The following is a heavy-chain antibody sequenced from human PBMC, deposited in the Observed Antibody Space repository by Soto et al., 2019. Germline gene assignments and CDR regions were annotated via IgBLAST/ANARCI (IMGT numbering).Heavy chain of an antibody. V-gene: IGHV3-30-3*01. CDR1: GFTFSSYA. J-gene: IGHJ6*02. CDR2: ISYDGSNK. Sequence: HPGGSLRLSCAASGFTFSSYAMHWVRQAPGKGLEWVAVISYDGSNKYYADSVKGRFTISRDNSKNTLYLQMNSLRAEDTAVYYCARVFLEWLSTYGMDVWGQGTTVTVSS. D-gene: IGHD3-3*01. CDR3: ARVFLEWLSTYGMDV.